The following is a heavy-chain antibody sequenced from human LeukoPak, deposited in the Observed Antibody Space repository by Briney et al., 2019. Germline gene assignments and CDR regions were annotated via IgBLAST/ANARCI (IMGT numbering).Heavy chain of an antibody. CDR3: ARTAVAGTNPFDY. CDR2: INHSGST. CDR1: GGSFSGYY. J-gene: IGHJ4*02. D-gene: IGHD6-19*01. V-gene: IGHV4-34*01. Sequence: SETLSLTCAVYGGSFSGYYWSWIRQPPGKGLEWIGEINHSGSTNYNPSLKSRVTISVDTSKNQFSLKLSSVTAADTAVYYCARTAVAGTNPFDYWGQGTLVTVFS.